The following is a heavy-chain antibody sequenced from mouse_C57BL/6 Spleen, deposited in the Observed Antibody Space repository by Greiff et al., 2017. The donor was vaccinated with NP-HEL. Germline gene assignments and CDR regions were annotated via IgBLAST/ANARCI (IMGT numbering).Heavy chain of an antibody. CDR3: ARYGDGSSYGYFDY. CDR2: IYPRDGST. J-gene: IGHJ2*01. D-gene: IGHD1-1*01. V-gene: IGHV1-78*01. Sequence: VQLQESDAELVKPGASVKISCKVSGYTFTDHTIHWMKQRPEQGLEWIGYIYPRDGSTKYNEKFKDKATLTADKSSSTAYMQLNSLTSEDSAVYFCARYGDGSSYGYFDYWGQGTTLTVSS. CDR1: GYTFTDHT.